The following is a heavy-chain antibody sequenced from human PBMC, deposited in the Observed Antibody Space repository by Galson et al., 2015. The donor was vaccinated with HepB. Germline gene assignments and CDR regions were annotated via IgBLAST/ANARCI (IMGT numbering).Heavy chain of an antibody. J-gene: IGHJ5*02. D-gene: IGHD3-10*01. V-gene: IGHV3-23*01. CDR2: ISGSGGST. Sequence: SLRLSCAASGFAFSSYAMSWVRQAPGKGLEWVSAISGSGGSTYYADSVKGRFTISRDNSKNTLYLQMNSLRAEDTAVYYCAKYPKTHNLWFEEGWFDPWGQGTLVTVSS. CDR3: AKYPKTHNLWFEEGWFDP. CDR1: GFAFSSYA.